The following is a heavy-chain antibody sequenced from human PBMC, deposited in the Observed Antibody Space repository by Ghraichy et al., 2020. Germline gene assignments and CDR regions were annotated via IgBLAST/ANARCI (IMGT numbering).Heavy chain of an antibody. CDR1: GYTFTSYD. CDR3: ARRPTRYCSGGSCYSNAFDI. D-gene: IGHD2-15*01. CDR2: MNPNSGNT. Sequence: ASVKVSCKASGYTFTSYDINWVRQATGQGLEWMGWMNPNSGNTGYAQKFQGRVTMTRNTSISTAYMELSSLRSEDTAVYYCARRPTRYCSGGSCYSNAFDIWGQGTMVTVSS. V-gene: IGHV1-8*01. J-gene: IGHJ3*02.